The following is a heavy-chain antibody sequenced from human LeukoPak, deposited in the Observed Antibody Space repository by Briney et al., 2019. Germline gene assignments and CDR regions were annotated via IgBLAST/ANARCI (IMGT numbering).Heavy chain of an antibody. Sequence: GGSLRLSCAASGFTFSSYSMNWVRQAPGKGLEWVSSISSSSSYIYYAGSVKGRFTISRDNAKNSLYLQMNSLRAEDTAVYYCARDKRSPVGWFDPWGQGTLVTVSS. J-gene: IGHJ5*02. CDR3: ARDKRSPVGWFDP. V-gene: IGHV3-21*01. CDR1: GFTFSSYS. D-gene: IGHD1-1*01. CDR2: ISSSSSYI.